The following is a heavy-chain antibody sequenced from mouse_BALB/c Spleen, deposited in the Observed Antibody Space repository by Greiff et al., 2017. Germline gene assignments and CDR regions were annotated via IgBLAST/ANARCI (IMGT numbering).Heavy chain of an antibody. D-gene: IGHD2-1*01. CDR1: GFSLTGYG. CDR3: AREAYGNYGYFDV. V-gene: IGHV2-6-7*01. Sequence: VQRVESGPGLVAPSQSLSITCTVSGFSLTGYGVNWVRQPPGKGLEWLGMIWGDGSTDYNSALKSRLSISKDNSKSQVFLKMNSLQTDDTARYYCAREAYGNYGYFDVWGAGTTVTVSS. J-gene: IGHJ1*01. CDR2: IWGDGST.